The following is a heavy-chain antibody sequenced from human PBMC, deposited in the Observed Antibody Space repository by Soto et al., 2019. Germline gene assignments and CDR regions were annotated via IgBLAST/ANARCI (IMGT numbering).Heavy chain of an antibody. CDR1: GGSISRSPYY. Sequence: QLQLQESGPGLVKPSETLSLTCTVSGGSISRSPYYWAWIRQPPGKGLQWIGNIYYNGNTFYNPSLKSRVTLSIDTSKSQFSLGLSSVTASDTAVYYCARHGPLTNNWNQLNYWGQGTLVTVSS. V-gene: IGHV4-39*01. J-gene: IGHJ4*02. CDR3: ARHGPLTNNWNQLNY. D-gene: IGHD1-1*01. CDR2: IYYNGNT.